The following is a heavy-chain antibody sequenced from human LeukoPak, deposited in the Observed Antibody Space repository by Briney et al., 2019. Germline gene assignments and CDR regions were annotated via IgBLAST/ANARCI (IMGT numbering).Heavy chain of an antibody. CDR1: GYSFTSYW. CDR3: AMDCSGGSCYSPEYFQH. V-gene: IGHV5-10-1*01. J-gene: IGHJ1*01. D-gene: IGHD2-15*01. Sequence: GESLKSSCKGSGYSFTSYWISWVRQMPGKGLEWMGRIDPSDSYTNYSPSFQGHVTISADKSISTAYLQWSSLKASDTAMYYCAMDCSGGSCYSPEYFQHWGQGTLVTVSS. CDR2: IDPSDSYT.